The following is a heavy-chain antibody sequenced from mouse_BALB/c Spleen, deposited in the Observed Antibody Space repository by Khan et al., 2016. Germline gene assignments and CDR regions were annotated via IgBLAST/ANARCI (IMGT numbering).Heavy chain of an antibody. D-gene: IGHD2-14*01. J-gene: IGHJ1*01. V-gene: IGHV10-1*02. CDR1: GFTFNTYA. CDR2: IRSKSNNYAT. Sequence: EVQLVESGGGLVQPKGSLKLSCAASGFTFNTYAMNWVRQAPGKGLEWVARIRSKSNNYATYYADSVKDRVTISRDDSQSMLYLQMNNLKTEDTAMYYCVRYDDWYFDVWGAGTTVTVSS. CDR3: VRYDDWYFDV.